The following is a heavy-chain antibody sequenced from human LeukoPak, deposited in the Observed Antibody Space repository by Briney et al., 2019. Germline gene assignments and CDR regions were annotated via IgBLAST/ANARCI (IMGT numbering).Heavy chain of an antibody. CDR2: IYTSGST. Sequence: AETLSLTCTVSGGSISSYYWSWLRQPAGKGLEWIGRIYTSGSTNYNPSLKSRVTMSVDTSKNQFSLKLSSVTAADTAVYYCARDKVIQGDAFDIWGQGTMVTVSS. V-gene: IGHV4-4*07. J-gene: IGHJ3*02. CDR1: GGSISSYY. D-gene: IGHD5-18*01. CDR3: ARDKVIQGDAFDI.